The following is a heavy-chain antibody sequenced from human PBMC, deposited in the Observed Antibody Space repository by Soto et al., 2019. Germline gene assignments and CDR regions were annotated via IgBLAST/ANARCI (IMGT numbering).Heavy chain of an antibody. V-gene: IGHV4-59*01. CDR1: GGSTTSDY. D-gene: IGHD3-10*01. Sequence: PSETLSLTCTVSGGSTTSDYWSWIRQPPGKGLEWLLYIFHSLGAKYNPSLGSRGTISLETSKNQLSLSLRSVTAADTAIYFCVRDRNGSGHXWGQGTLVTVSX. CDR2: IFHSLGA. J-gene: IGHJ4*02. CDR3: VRDRNGSGHX.